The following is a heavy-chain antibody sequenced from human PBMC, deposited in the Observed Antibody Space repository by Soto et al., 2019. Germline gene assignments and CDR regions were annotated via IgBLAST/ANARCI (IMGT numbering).Heavy chain of an antibody. CDR2: INAGNGNT. CDR1: GYTFTSYA. CDR3: ARVLVGATPVDY. D-gene: IGHD1-26*01. J-gene: IGHJ4*02. Sequence: QVQLVQSGAEEKKPGASVKVSCKASGYTFTSYAMHWVRQAPGQRLEWMGWINAGNGNTKYSQKFQGRVTITRDTSASTAYMELSSLRSEDTAVYYCARVLVGATPVDYWGQGTLVTFSS. V-gene: IGHV1-3*05.